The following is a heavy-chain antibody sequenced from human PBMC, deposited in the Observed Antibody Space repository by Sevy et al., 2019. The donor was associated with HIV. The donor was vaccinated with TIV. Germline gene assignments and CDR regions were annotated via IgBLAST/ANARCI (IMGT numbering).Heavy chain of an antibody. J-gene: IGHJ4*02. V-gene: IGHV3-33*01. CDR2: IWYDGKNI. CDR3: ARQAGSTDWFHLDY. CDR1: GFTFRNYA. D-gene: IGHD3-9*01. Sequence: GGSLRLSCAASGFTFRNYAMYWDRQAPGKGLEWVAVIWYDGKNIYYADSVKGRFTISRDNSHNTLYLQMNTLRVEDTAVYYCARQAGSTDWFHLDYWGQGTLVTVSS.